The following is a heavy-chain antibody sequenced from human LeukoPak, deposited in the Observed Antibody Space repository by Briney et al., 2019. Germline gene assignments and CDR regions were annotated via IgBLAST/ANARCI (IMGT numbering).Heavy chain of an antibody. CDR2: IRYDGSNK. Sequence: PGGSLRLSCAASGFTFSSYGMHWVRQAPGKGLEWVAFIRYDGSNKYYADSVKGRFTISRDNSKNTLYLQMNSLRAEDTAVYYCAKDTKGLLLWFGEAYMDVWGKGTTVTISS. CDR1: GFTFSSYG. D-gene: IGHD3-10*01. V-gene: IGHV3-30*02. J-gene: IGHJ6*03. CDR3: AKDTKGLLLWFGEAYMDV.